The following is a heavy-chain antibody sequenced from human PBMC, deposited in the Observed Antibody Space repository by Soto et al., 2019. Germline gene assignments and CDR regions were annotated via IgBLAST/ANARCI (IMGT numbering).Heavy chain of an antibody. V-gene: IGHV3-23*01. CDR2: ISVSGGST. Sequence: EVQLLESGGGLVQPGGSLRLSCAASRFTFSSYAMCWVRQAPGKGLEWVSSISVSGGSTYYADSVKGRFTISRDNSKNTLYLARNSLRAEDTAVYYCAKDAYSITRSKPLDYWVQGTLVTVST. CDR3: AKDAYSITRSKPLDY. D-gene: IGHD2-2*01. J-gene: IGHJ4*02. CDR1: RFTFSSYA.